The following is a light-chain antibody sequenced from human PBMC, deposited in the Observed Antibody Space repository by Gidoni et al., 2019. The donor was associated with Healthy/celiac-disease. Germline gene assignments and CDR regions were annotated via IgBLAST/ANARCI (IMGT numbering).Light chain of an antibody. Sequence: EIVMTQYPATLSVSTGERATLACRASQSVSSNLAWYQQKPGQAPMLLIYGASTRATGIPARFSGSGSGPEFTLTISSLQSEDFAVYYCQQYNNWPPEMYTFXQXTKLEIK. J-gene: IGKJ2*01. CDR2: GAS. V-gene: IGKV3-15*01. CDR3: QQYNNWPPEMYT. CDR1: QSVSSN.